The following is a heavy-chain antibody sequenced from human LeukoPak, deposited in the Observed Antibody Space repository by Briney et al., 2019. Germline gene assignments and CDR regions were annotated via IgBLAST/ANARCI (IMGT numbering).Heavy chain of an antibody. Sequence: GGSLRLSCAASGFTFSSYAMHWVRQAPGKGLEWVAVISHDGSNKYYADSVKGRVTISGDNSKNTLYLQMNSLRTEDTAVYYCVKGDPVDTAGLDYWGQGTLVTVSS. CDR1: GFTFSSYA. CDR3: VKGDPVDTAGLDY. V-gene: IGHV3-30*18. J-gene: IGHJ4*02. CDR2: ISHDGSNK. D-gene: IGHD5-18*01.